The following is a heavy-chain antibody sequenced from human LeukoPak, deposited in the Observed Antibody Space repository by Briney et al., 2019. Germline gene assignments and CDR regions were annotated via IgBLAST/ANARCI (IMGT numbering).Heavy chain of an antibody. J-gene: IGHJ4*02. D-gene: IGHD3-9*01. CDR3: ARGTRDPYDILTGYPPYYFDY. CDR1: GYTFTSYA. V-gene: IGHV1-3*01. Sequence: GASVKVSCKASGYTFTSYAMHWVRQAPGQRLEWMGWINAGNGNTKYSQKFQGRVTITRDTSASTAYMELSSLRSEDTAVYYCARGTRDPYDILTGYPPYYFDYWGQGTLVTVSS. CDR2: INAGNGNT.